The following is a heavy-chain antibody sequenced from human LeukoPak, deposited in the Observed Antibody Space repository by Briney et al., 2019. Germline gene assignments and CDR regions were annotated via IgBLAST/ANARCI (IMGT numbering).Heavy chain of an antibody. CDR1: GFTFSGYW. V-gene: IGHV3-7*03. D-gene: IGHD6-19*01. Sequence: GGSLRLSCAASGFTFSGYWMSWVRQAPGKGLEWVANIKQDGSETYYVDAVKGRFTISRDNAKNSLYLQMNNLRADDTAVYHCASGSGWLDYWGQGTLVTVSS. J-gene: IGHJ4*02. CDR3: ASGSGWLDY. CDR2: IKQDGSET.